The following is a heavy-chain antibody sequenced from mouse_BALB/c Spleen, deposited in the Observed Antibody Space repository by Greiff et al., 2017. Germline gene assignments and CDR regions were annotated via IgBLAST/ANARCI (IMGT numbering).Heavy chain of an antibody. D-gene: IGHD1-1*01. CDR3: ARGTTVVAKDWYFDV. CDR1: GYTFTNYW. Sequence: QVHVKQSGAELVRPGTSVKISCKASGYTFTNYWLGWVKQRPGHGLEWIGDIYPGGGYTNYNEKFKGKATLTADTSSSTAYMQLSSLTSEDSAVYFCARGTTVVAKDWYFDVWGAGTTVTVSS. CDR2: IYPGGGYT. J-gene: IGHJ1*01. V-gene: IGHV1-63*02.